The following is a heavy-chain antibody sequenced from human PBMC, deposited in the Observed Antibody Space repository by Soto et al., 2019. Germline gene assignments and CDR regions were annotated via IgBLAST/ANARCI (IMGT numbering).Heavy chain of an antibody. D-gene: IGHD1-1*01. CDR1: GGSITTGGRY. J-gene: IGHJ3*02. V-gene: IGHV4-31*02. Sequence: QVRLQEWGPGLAKPSQTLSHKCSVSGGSITTGGRYWSWIRQLPGKAVEWIGDIYYSGNTYYNASLKSRVTISVEAAKSQFSLKLSSVTAADTAVYYCAQALVFTGGDGFDIWGQGRLVTVSS. CDR2: IYYSGNT. CDR3: AQALVFTGGDGFDI.